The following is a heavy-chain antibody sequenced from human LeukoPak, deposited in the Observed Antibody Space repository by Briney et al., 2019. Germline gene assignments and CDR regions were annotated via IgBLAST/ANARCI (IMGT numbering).Heavy chain of an antibody. CDR3: ARTPDSYRRNHYYYGMDV. D-gene: IGHD3-16*02. CDR2: IYYSGST. Sequence: SETLSLSCTVSGGSISSYYWSWIRQPPGKGLEWIGYIYYSGSTNYNPSLKSRVTISVDTSKNQFSLKLSSVTAAVTAVYYCARTPDSYRRNHYYYGMDVWGQGTTVTVSS. CDR1: GGSISSYY. V-gene: IGHV4-59*01. J-gene: IGHJ6*02.